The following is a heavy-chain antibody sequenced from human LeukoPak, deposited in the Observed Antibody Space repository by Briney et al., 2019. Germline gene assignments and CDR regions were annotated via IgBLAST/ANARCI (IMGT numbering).Heavy chain of an antibody. CDR1: GVSFSGYY. V-gene: IGHV4-34*01. J-gene: IGHJ4*02. CDR3: ARGSGQLGLDY. CDR2: ISHSGST. D-gene: IGHD6-6*01. Sequence: SETLSLTCAVYGVSFSGYYWSWIRQPPGKGLEWIGEISHSGSTTYNPSLKSRVTISVDTSKNQFSLKLSSVTAADTAVYYCARGSGQLGLDYWGQGTLVTVSS.